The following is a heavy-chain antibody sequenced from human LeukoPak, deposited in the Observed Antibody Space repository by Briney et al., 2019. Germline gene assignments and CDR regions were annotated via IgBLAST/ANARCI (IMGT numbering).Heavy chain of an antibody. J-gene: IGHJ6*03. Sequence: GGSLRLSCAASGSTFTNHVITWVRQAPGKGLEWVSGISVSGAGTFYAESVKGRFTISRDNSKTTPSLQMNSLRAEDTAIYYCAKVDPASVTGGVFYYYYYMDVWGKGTTVTVSS. CDR2: ISVSGAGT. CDR3: AKVDPASVTGGVFYYYYYMDV. CDR1: GSTFTNHV. D-gene: IGHD2-21*02. V-gene: IGHV3-23*01.